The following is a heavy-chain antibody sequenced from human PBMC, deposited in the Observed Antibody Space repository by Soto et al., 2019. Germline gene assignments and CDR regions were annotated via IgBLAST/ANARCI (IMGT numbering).Heavy chain of an antibody. Sequence: ASVKVSCKASTYNFKTLIISWLRQAAGQGLEWVGWISAYNGNTQYGLKFHDRVTMTTDTSTTTAYLELRSLTTDDTALYFCARNHDFWIGVGGGMDVWGQGTTVTVSS. CDR1: TYNFKTLI. CDR3: ARNHDFWIGVGGGMDV. J-gene: IGHJ6*02. V-gene: IGHV1-18*01. D-gene: IGHD3-3*01. CDR2: ISAYNGNT.